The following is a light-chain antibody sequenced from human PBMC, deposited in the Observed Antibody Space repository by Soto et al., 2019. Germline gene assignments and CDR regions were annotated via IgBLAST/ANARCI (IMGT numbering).Light chain of an antibody. CDR2: EVS. Sequence: GQPASISCKSSQSLLHSDGKTYLYWDLQKPGQPPQLLIDEVSNRFSGVPDRFSVSGSGTDFTLKISRVEAEDVGVYYCMQNTQACGQGTRLEIK. CDR1: QSLLHSDGKTY. J-gene: IGKJ5*01. V-gene: IGKV2D-29*01. CDR3: MQNTQA.